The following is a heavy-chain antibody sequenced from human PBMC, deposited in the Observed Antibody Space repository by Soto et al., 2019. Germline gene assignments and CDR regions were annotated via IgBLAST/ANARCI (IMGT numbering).Heavy chain of an antibody. D-gene: IGHD3-22*01. J-gene: IGHJ6*02. Sequence: PGESLKISCKGSGYSFTSYWIGWVRQMPGKGLEWMGIIYPGDSDTRYSPSFQGQVTISADKSISTAYLQWSSLKASDTAMYYCARQDTMRESYYYGMDVWGQGTKVTVSS. V-gene: IGHV5-51*01. CDR3: ARQDTMRESYYYGMDV. CDR1: GYSFTSYW. CDR2: IYPGDSDT.